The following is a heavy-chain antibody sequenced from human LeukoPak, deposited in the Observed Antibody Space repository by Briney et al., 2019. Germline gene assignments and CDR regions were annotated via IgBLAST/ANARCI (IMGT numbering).Heavy chain of an antibody. V-gene: IGHV3-7*01. CDR2: INQGGSEK. CDR3: ARDVGDL. J-gene: IGHJ4*02. Sequence: QSGGSLRLSCAPSGFTFSTYWMGWVRQAPGKGLEWLANINQGGSEKYYVDSVKGRFTNSRDNAKNSLFLQMNSLRAEDTAVYYCARDVGDLWGQGTLVTVSS. D-gene: IGHD2-21*02. CDR1: GFTFSTYW.